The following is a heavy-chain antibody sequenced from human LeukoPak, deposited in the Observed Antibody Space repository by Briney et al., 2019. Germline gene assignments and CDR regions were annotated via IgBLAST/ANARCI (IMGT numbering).Heavy chain of an antibody. CDR3: ARGSGSYYNFDY. D-gene: IGHD1-26*01. CDR1: GGSFSGYY. Sequence: PSETLSLTCAVYGGSFSGYYWSWIRQPPVKGLEWIGEINHSGSTNYNPSLKSRVTISVDTSKNQFSLKLSSVTAADTAVYYCARGSGSYYNFDYWGQGTLVTVSS. J-gene: IGHJ4*02. V-gene: IGHV4-34*01. CDR2: INHSGST.